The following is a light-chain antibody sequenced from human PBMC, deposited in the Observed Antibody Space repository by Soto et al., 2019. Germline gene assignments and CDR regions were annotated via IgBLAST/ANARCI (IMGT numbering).Light chain of an antibody. CDR3: QSYDSSLSGSV. V-gene: IGLV1-40*01. CDR2: GNS. Sequence: QSVLTQPPSVSGAPGQRVTISCTGSSSNIGAGYDVHWYQHLPGTVPKLLIYGNSNRPSGVPDRFSASKSGTSVSLAITGRQAEDEADYYCQSYDSSLSGSVFGGGTKVTVL. CDR1: SSNIGAGYD. J-gene: IGLJ2*01.